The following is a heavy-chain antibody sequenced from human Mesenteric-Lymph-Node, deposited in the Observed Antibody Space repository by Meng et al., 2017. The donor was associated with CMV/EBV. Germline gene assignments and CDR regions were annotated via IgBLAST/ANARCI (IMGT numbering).Heavy chain of an antibody. CDR2: IYHSGSA. D-gene: IGHD6-13*01. CDR1: SITSGDYY. CDR3: ARNSTAAAGPQTGIDY. V-gene: IGHV4-30-4*08. J-gene: IGHJ4*02. Sequence: SITSGDYYWSWIRQPPGKGLEWIGYIYHSGSAYYNPSLKSRVTISVDKSKSEFSLRLGSVTAADTAVYYCARNSTAAAGPQTGIDYWGQGTLVTVSS.